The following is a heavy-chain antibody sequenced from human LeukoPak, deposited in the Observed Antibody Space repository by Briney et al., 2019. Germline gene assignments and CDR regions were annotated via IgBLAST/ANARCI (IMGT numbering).Heavy chain of an antibody. Sequence: GGSLRLSCAASGFTVTNNEMSWVRQAPGKGLEWVSVIYSGGTTYYADSVKGRFTISRDNSKNTLYLQMKGLRAEDTAVYYCARGLAGSSYRFDPWGQGTLVTVSS. CDR1: GFTVTNNE. V-gene: IGHV3-53*01. CDR3: ARGLAGSSYRFDP. D-gene: IGHD6-6*01. CDR2: IYSGGTT. J-gene: IGHJ5*02.